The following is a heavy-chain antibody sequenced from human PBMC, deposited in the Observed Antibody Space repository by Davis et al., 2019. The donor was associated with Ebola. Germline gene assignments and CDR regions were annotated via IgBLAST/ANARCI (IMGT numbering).Heavy chain of an antibody. CDR1: GGSISSGGYY. J-gene: IGHJ5*02. CDR2: IYYSGST. D-gene: IGHD6-19*01. CDR3: ARGRGSGWSFWFDP. V-gene: IGHV4-31*03. Sequence: SETLSLTCTVSGGSISSGGYYWSWIRQHPGKGLEWIGYIYYSGSTYYNPSLKSRVTISVDTSKNQFSLKLSSVTAADTAVYYCARGRGSGWSFWFDPWGQGTLVTVSS.